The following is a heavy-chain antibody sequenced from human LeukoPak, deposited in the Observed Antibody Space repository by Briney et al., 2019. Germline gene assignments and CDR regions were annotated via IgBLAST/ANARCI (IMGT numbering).Heavy chain of an antibody. D-gene: IGHD2-2*01. CDR1: GYTFTSYY. CDR2: INPSGGST. CDR3: ARGTTVVVPAARLAGYYFDY. V-gene: IGHV1-46*01. J-gene: IGHJ4*02. Sequence: ASVKVSCKASGYTFTSYYMHWVRQAPGQGLEWMGIINPSGGSTSYAQKFQGRVTMTRDMSTSTVYMELSSLRSEDTAVYYCARGTTVVVPAARLAGYYFDYWGQGTLVTVSS.